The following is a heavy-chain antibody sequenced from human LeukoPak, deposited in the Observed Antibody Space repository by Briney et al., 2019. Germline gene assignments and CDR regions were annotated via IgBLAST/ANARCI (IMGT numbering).Heavy chain of an antibody. D-gene: IGHD4-17*01. CDR3: ARGVGYADYPFDY. J-gene: IGHJ4*02. CDR2: VYAGGTT. Sequence: GGSLRLSCAASGFTVSSNYMSWGRQAPGKGLEWVSVVYAGGTTYYADSVKGRFTISRDISKNTLYLQMNNLRAEDTAVYYCARGVGYADYPFDYWGQGTLVTVSA. V-gene: IGHV3-66*01. CDR1: GFTVSSNY.